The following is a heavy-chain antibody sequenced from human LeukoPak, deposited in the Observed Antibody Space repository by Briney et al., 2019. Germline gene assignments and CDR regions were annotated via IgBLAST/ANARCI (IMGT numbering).Heavy chain of an antibody. CDR2: INHSGST. Sequence: SETLSLTCAVYGGSFSGYYWSWIRQPPGKGLEWIGEINHSGSTNYNPSLKRRVTISVDTAKNQFSLKLSSVTAADTAVYYCARGIGYGSGSHSRIPYYSYGMNVWGQGTTVTVSS. D-gene: IGHD3-10*01. V-gene: IGHV4-34*01. CDR3: ARGIGYGSGSHSRIPYYSYGMNV. J-gene: IGHJ6*02. CDR1: GGSFSGYY.